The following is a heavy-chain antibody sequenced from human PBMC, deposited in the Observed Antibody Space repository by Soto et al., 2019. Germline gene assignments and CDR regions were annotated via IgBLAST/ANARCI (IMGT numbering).Heavy chain of an antibody. CDR3: ARGYYGSGTYGGYYFDY. D-gene: IGHD3-10*01. CDR1: GFTLSSYG. J-gene: IGHJ4*02. Sequence: QVQLVESGGGVVQPGRSLRLSCAASGFTLSSYGMHWVRQAPGKGLEWVAVIWDDGSNKYYADSVKGRFTISRDNSKNTQYLQMNSLRAEDTALYYCARGYYGSGTYGGYYFDYWGQGTLVTVSS. V-gene: IGHV3-33*01. CDR2: IWDDGSNK.